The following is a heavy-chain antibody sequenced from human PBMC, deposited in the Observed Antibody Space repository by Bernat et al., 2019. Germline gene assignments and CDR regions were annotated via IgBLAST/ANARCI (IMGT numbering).Heavy chain of an antibody. Sequence: GKRGEGGGGGGKRGRSLRRGGEAAGGTGRREGMHWVRQAPGKGREGGGGRSYDGNNKYYEDAVKGRFTISRDNSKNTLYLQMNSLRVEDTAVYYCAKDIPAGQSIQVAGTGWGYFHHWGQGALVTVSS. J-gene: IGHJ1*01. CDR2: RSYDGNNK. CDR1: GGTGRREG. V-gene: IGHV3-30*18. D-gene: IGHD6-19*01. CDR3: AKDIPAGQSIQVAGTGWGYFHH.